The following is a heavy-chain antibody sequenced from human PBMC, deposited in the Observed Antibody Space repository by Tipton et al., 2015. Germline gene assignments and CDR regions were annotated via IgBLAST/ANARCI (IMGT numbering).Heavy chain of an antibody. Sequence: SLRLSCAASGFVFNNYAMSWVRQAPGKGLEWVSAISGSGGTTYYADSVKGRLTISRDNSKNTLNLQIDSLRAEDTAIYYCAKESYYPWAFDSWGQGTLVTVSS. CDR2: ISGSGGTT. V-gene: IGHV3-23*01. CDR1: GFVFNNYA. CDR3: AKESYYPWAFDS. D-gene: IGHD1-26*01. J-gene: IGHJ4*02.